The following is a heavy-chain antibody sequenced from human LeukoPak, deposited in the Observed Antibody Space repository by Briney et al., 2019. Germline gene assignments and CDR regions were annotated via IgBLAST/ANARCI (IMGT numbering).Heavy chain of an antibody. J-gene: IGHJ4*02. V-gene: IGHV4-61*02. CDR3: ASSNALVWGYFDY. CDR1: GGSISSGSYY. Sequence: SETLSLTCTVSGGSISSGSYYWSWIRQPAGKGLEWIGRIYTSGSTNYNPSLKSRVTISVDTSKNQFSLRLSSVTAADTAVYYCASSNALVWGYFDYWGQGTLVTVPS. D-gene: IGHD7-27*01. CDR2: IYTSGST.